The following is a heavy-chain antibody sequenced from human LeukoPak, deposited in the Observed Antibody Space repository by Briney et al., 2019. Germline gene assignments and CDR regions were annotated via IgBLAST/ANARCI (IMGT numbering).Heavy chain of an antibody. CDR3: AREDRLRSIFGVVSHFDY. J-gene: IGHJ4*02. CDR2: ISSSSSYI. Sequence: GGSLRLSCAASGFTFSSYSMNWVRQAPGKGLEWVSSISSSSSYIYYADSVKGRFTISRDNAKNSLYLQMNSLRAEDTAVYYCAREDRLRSIFGVVSHFDYWGQGTLVTVSS. D-gene: IGHD3-3*01. CDR1: GFTFSSYS. V-gene: IGHV3-21*01.